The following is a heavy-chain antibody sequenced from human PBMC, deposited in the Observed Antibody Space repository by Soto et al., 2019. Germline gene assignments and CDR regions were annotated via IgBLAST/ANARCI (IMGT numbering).Heavy chain of an antibody. V-gene: IGHV4-61*01. CDR3: ARDVDDFWSGYYGY. CDR2: IYYSGST. Sequence: QVQLQESGPGLVKPSETLSLTCTVSGGSVSSGSYYWSWIRQPPGKGLEWIGYIYYSGSTNYNPSLKSRVTISVDTSKNRFSLKLSSVTAADTAVYYCARDVDDFWSGYYGYWGQGTLVTVSS. D-gene: IGHD3-3*01. CDR1: GGSVSSGSYY. J-gene: IGHJ4*02.